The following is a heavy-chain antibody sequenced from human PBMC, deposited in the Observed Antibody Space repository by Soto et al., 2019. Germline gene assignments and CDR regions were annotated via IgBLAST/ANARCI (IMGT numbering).Heavy chain of an antibody. CDR2: ISYDGSNK. Sequence: QVQLVESGGGVVQPGRSLRLSCAASGFPFTSYGMHWVRECPGKGLEWLAVISYDGSNKFYADSVKGRFTISRDNSKNTLYLQMNSLRPEDTALYYCVGGQFYFDYRGQGTLVIVSS. D-gene: IGHD3-10*01. V-gene: IGHV3-30*03. J-gene: IGHJ4*02. CDR3: VGGQFYFDY. CDR1: GFPFTSYG.